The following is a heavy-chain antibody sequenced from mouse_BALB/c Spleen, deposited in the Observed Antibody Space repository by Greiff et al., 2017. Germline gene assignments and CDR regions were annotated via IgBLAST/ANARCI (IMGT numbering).Heavy chain of an antibody. V-gene: IGHV5-6-3*01. Sequence: EVMLVESGGGLVQPGGSLKLSCAASGFTFSSYGMSWVRQTPDKRLELVATINSNGGSTYYPDSVKGRFTISRDNAKNTLYLQMSSLKSEDTAMYYCARDGLRRGGNAMDYWGQGTSVTVAS. CDR2: INSNGGST. J-gene: IGHJ4*01. D-gene: IGHD2-4*01. CDR3: ARDGLRRGGNAMDY. CDR1: GFTFSSYG.